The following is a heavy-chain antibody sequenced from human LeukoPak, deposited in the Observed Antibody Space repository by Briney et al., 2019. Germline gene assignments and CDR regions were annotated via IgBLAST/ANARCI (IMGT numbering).Heavy chain of an antibody. CDR1: GGSISSYY. D-gene: IGHD6-19*01. CDR2: IYYSGST. J-gene: IGHJ6*02. V-gene: IGHV4-59*01. Sequence: SETLSLTCTVSGGSISSYYWSWIRQPPGKGLEWIGYIYYSGSTNYNPSLKSRVTISVDTSKNKFSLKLSSVTAADTAVYYCARDSVAGSYYYGMDVWGQGTTVTVSS. CDR3: ARDSVAGSYYYGMDV.